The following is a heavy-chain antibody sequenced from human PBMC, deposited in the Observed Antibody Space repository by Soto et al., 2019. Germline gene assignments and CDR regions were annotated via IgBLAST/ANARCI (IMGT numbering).Heavy chain of an antibody. D-gene: IGHD6-13*01. Sequence: EVQLVESGGGLVQPGGSLRLSCAASGFTFSSYSMNWVRQAPGKGLEWVSYISSSSSTTYYADSVKGRFTISRENAKNSLFLQMNSLRDEDTAVYYCARDSPYSSSWYDLNWFDPWGQGTLVTVSS. CDR2: ISSSSSTT. J-gene: IGHJ5*02. CDR1: GFTFSSYS. CDR3: ARDSPYSSSWYDLNWFDP. V-gene: IGHV3-48*02.